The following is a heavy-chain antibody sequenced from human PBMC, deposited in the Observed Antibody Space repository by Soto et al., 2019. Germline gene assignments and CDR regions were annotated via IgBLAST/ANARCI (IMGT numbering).Heavy chain of an antibody. CDR1: GFTFSDYS. J-gene: IGHJ4*02. D-gene: IGHD2-21*02. V-gene: IGHV3-21*01. CDR3: VRSPYCGGDCYPVSFFDY. Sequence: PGASLKIACGASGFTFSDYSIHWVRQPPGKGLEWVSSISSGNAHIFYADSVRGRFTISRDHASNSLSLQMNSLGADDTAVYYCVRSPYCGGDCYPVSFFDYWGQGTLVTVSS. CDR2: ISSGNAHI.